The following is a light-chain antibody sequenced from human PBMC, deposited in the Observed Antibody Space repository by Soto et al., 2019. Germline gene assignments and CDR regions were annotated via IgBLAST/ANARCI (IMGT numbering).Light chain of an antibody. CDR3: QSYDSSLSVI. J-gene: IGLJ2*01. Sequence: QSVLTQPPSVSGAPGQRVTISCTGSSSNIGAGYDVHWYQQLPGTAPKLLIYDNSNRPSGVPDRFSGSKSGTSASLAITGLQAEDEADYSCQSYDSSLSVIFGRGTKLTVL. CDR1: SSNIGAGYD. V-gene: IGLV1-40*01. CDR2: DNS.